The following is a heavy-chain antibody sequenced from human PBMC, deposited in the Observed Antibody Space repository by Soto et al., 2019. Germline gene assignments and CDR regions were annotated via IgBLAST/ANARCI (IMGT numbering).Heavy chain of an antibody. CDR3: ASAELGYCSSTSCADNWFDP. J-gene: IGHJ5*02. Sequence: SVKVSCKASGGTFSSYAISWVRQAPGQGLEWMGGIIPIFGTANYAQKFQGRVTITADESTSTAYMELSSLRSEDTAVYYCASAELGYCSSTSCADNWFDPWGQGTLVTSPQ. CDR1: GGTFSSYA. CDR2: IIPIFGTA. V-gene: IGHV1-69*13. D-gene: IGHD2-2*01.